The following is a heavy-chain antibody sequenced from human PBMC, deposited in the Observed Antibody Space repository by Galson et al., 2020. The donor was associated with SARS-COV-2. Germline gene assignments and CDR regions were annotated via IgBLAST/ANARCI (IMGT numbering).Heavy chain of an antibody. V-gene: IGHV3-30*03. J-gene: IGHJ4*02. D-gene: IGHD3-9*01. Sequence: GGSLRLSCAASGFTFSSYGMHWVRQAPGKGLEWVAIISYDGSNKYYADSVKGRFTISRDNSKNTLYLQMNSLRAEDTAVYYCAREGYFDSKGFDYWGQGTLVTVSS. CDR1: GFTFSSYG. CDR3: AREGYFDSKGFDY. CDR2: ISYDGSNK.